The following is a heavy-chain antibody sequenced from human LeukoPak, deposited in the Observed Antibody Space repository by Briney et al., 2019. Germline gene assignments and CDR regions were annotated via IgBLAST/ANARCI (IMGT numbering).Heavy chain of an antibody. CDR1: GGSISSSSYY. D-gene: IGHD3-3*01. CDR3: ARLLKGKLRFLEWFRH. CDR2: IYYSGST. Sequence: SETLSLTCTVSGGSISSSSYYWGWIRQPPGKGLEWIGSIYYSGSTYYNPSLKSRVTISVDTSKNQFSLKLSSVTAADTAVYYCARLLKGKLRFLEWFRHWGQGTLVTVSS. V-gene: IGHV4-39*01. J-gene: IGHJ1*01.